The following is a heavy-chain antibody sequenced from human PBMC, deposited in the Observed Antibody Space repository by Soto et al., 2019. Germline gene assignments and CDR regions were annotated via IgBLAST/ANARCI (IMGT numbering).Heavy chain of an antibody. CDR2: LSYDGSNK. V-gene: IGHV3-30*03. D-gene: IGHD2-2*01. CDR1: GFTFSTYA. CDR3: ARVVPAAMYYYYGMDV. J-gene: IGHJ6*02. Sequence: GGSLRLSCAASGFTFSTYAMHWIRQAPGKGLEWVAVLSYDGSNKYYADSVKGRFTISRDNSKNTLYLQMNSLRAEDTAVYYCARVVPAAMYYYYGMDVWGQGTTVTVSS.